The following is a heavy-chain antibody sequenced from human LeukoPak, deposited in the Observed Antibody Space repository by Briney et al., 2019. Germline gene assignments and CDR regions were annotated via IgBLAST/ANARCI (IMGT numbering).Heavy chain of an antibody. CDR2: ISSSGSTI. CDR1: GFTFSDYY. CDR3: ARIRGMYCSSTSYRTNWFDP. D-gene: IGHD2-2*01. J-gene: IGHJ5*02. Sequence: GGSLRLSCAASGFTFSDYYMSWIRQAPGKGLEWVSYISSSGSTIYYADSVKGRFTISRDNAKNSLYLQMNSLRAEDTAVYYCARIRGMYCSSTSYRTNWFDPWGQGTLVTVSS. V-gene: IGHV3-11*01.